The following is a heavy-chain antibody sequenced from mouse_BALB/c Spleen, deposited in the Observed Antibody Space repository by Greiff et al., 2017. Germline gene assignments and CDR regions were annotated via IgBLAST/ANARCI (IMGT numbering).Heavy chain of an antibody. J-gene: IGHJ4*01. Sequence: VQLQQPGSVLVRPGASVKMSCKASGYTFTSYVMHWVKQKPGQGLEWIGYINPYNDGTKYNEKFKGKATLTSDKSSSTAYMELSSLTSEDSAVYYCARTMDYWGQGTSVTVSS. CDR1: GYTFTSYV. CDR2: INPYNDGT. CDR3: ARTMDY. V-gene: IGHV1-14*01.